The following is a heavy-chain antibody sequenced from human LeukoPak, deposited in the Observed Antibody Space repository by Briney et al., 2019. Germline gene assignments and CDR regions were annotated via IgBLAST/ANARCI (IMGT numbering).Heavy chain of an antibody. V-gene: IGHV4-28*01. CDR3: ARYDILTGLQGGFFDY. CDR1: GYSISTSNW. CDR2: IYYTGST. Sequence: PSETLSLTCAVSGYSISTSNWWGWIRQSPGKGLEWIGYIYYTGSTYYNPSLKSRVTMSVDTSKNQFSLKLSSVTAVDTAVYYCARYDILTGLQGGFFDYWGQGTLATVSS. D-gene: IGHD3-9*01. J-gene: IGHJ4*02.